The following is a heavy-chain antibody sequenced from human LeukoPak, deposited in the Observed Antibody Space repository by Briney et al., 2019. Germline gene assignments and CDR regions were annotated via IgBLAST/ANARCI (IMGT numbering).Heavy chain of an antibody. J-gene: IGHJ4*02. D-gene: IGHD1-26*01. V-gene: IGHV3-33*01. Sequence: PGGSLRLSCAASGFTFSSYGMHWVRQAPGKGLEWVAVIWYDGSNKYYADSVKGRFTISRDNSKNTLYLQMNSLRAEDTAVYYCARETPPWDASGSYYDYWGQGTLVTVSS. CDR3: ARETPPWDASGSYYDY. CDR2: IWYDGSNK. CDR1: GFTFSSYG.